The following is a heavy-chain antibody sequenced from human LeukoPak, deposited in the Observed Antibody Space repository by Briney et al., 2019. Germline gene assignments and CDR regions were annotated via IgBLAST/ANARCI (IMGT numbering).Heavy chain of an antibody. Sequence: KESGPTLVKPTQPLTLPCTFSGFSLSTSGVGVGWIRQPPGKTLEWLALIYWDDDKRYSASLKSRLTITKDTSKNQVVLTMTNMDPVDTATYYCTHSRRSLVDYWGQGALVTVSS. CDR3: THSRRSLVDY. J-gene: IGHJ4*02. V-gene: IGHV2-5*02. CDR1: GFSLSTSGVG. CDR2: IYWDDDK.